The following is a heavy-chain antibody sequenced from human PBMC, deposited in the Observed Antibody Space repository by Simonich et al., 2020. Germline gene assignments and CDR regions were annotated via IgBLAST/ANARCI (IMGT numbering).Heavy chain of an antibody. Sequence: QVQLVESGGGVVQPGRSLRLSCAASGFTFSSYGMHWVRQAQGKGLEWVAVIWYDGSNKYYADSVKGRFTISRDNSKNTLYLQMNSLRAEDTAVYYCARGGPTIVATIGDYFDYWGQGTLVTVSS. J-gene: IGHJ4*02. D-gene: IGHD5-12*01. CDR3: ARGGPTIVATIGDYFDY. V-gene: IGHV3-33*01. CDR1: GFTFSSYG. CDR2: IWYDGSNK.